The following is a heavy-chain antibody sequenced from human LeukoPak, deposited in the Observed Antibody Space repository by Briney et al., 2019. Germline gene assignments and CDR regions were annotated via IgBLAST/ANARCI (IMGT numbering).Heavy chain of an antibody. D-gene: IGHD3-22*01. CDR3: ARGGYYDSSGYPIYYFDY. J-gene: IGHJ4*02. CDR2: INHSGST. V-gene: IGHV4-38-2*02. Sequence: SETLSLTCTVSGYSISSGYYWGWIRQPPGKGLEWIGEINHSGSTNYNPSLKSRVTISVDTSKNQFSLKLSSVTAADTAVYYCARGGYYDSSGYPIYYFDYWGQGTLVTVSS. CDR1: GYSISSGYY.